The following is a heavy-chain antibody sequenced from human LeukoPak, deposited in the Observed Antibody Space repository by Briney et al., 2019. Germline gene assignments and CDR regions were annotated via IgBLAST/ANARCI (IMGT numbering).Heavy chain of an antibody. J-gene: IGHJ6*02. Sequence: SVTVSCKASGYTFTSYGISWVRQAPAQGLEWMGWISAYNGNTNYAQKLQGRVTMTTDTSTSTAYMELRSLRSDDTAVYYCARDHCSGGSCYLHYYYGMDVWGQGTTVTVSS. V-gene: IGHV1-18*01. D-gene: IGHD2-15*01. CDR3: ARDHCSGGSCYLHYYYGMDV. CDR2: ISAYNGNT. CDR1: GYTFTSYG.